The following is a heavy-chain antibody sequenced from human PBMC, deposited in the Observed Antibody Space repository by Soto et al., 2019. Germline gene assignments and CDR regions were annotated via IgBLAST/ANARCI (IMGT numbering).Heavy chain of an antibody. D-gene: IGHD3-3*01. J-gene: IGHJ6*03. CDR3: ARVRRFLEWQQYYYYMDV. CDR2: IKQDGSEK. CDR1: GFTFSSYW. Sequence: GGSLRLSCAASGFTFSSYWMSWVRQAPGKGLEWVANIKQDGSEKYYVDSVKGRFTISRDNAKNSLYLQMNSLRAEDTAVYYCARVRRFLEWQQYYYYMDVWGKGTTVTVSS. V-gene: IGHV3-7*01.